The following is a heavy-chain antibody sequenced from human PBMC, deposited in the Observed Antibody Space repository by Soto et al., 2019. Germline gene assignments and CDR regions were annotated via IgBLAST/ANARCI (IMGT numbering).Heavy chain of an antibody. D-gene: IGHD3-22*01. CDR2: ISSSGSTI. Sequence: GGSLRLSCAASGFTFSDYYMSWIRQAPGKGLEWVSYISSSGSTIYYADSVKGRFTISRDNAKNSLYLQMNSLRAEDTAVYYCAREENYYDSSGYYPYFDYWGQGTLVTVSS. V-gene: IGHV3-11*01. J-gene: IGHJ4*02. CDR3: AREENYYDSSGYYPYFDY. CDR1: GFTFSDYY.